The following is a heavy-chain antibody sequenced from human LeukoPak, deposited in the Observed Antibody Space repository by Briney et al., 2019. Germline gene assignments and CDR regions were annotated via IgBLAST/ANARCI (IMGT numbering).Heavy chain of an antibody. J-gene: IGHJ5*02. D-gene: IGHD5-18*01. CDR2: IYPGDSDT. CDR1: GYSFTSYW. Sequence: GEFLKISCKGSGYSFTSYWIGWVRQMPGKGLEWMGIIYPGDSDTRYSPSFQGQVTISADKSISTAYLQWSSLKASDTAMYYCARARADTAMVPPGWFDPWGQGTLVTVSS. V-gene: IGHV5-51*01. CDR3: ARARADTAMVPPGWFDP.